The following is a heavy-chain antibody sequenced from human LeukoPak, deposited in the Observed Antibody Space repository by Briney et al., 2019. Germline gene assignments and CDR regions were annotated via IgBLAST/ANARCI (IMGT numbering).Heavy chain of an antibody. J-gene: IGHJ4*02. V-gene: IGHV3-30-3*01. Sequence: AGGSLRLSCAASGFTFSSYAMHWVRQAPGKGLEWVAVISYDGSNKYYADSVKGRFTISRDNSKNTLYLQMNSLRAEDTAVYYCARDHVPLLGDIVVVPAVPFDYWGQGTLVTVSS. CDR2: ISYDGSNK. CDR3: ARDHVPLLGDIVVVPAVPFDY. CDR1: GFTFSSYA. D-gene: IGHD2-2*01.